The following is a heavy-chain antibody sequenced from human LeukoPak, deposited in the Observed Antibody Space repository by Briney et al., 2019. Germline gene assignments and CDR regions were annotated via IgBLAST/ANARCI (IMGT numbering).Heavy chain of an antibody. CDR3: ATRPGIAVAGLDF. CDR2: INADNGDT. J-gene: IGHJ4*02. CDR1: GYTFTCCA. D-gene: IGHD6-19*01. Sequence: LEASVKVSCKASGYTFTCCAIHWVRQAPGQRLEWMGWINADNGDTKYSQKFQGRVTITRDTSATTAYMELSSLRSEDTAVYYCATRPGIAVAGLDFWGQGTLVTVSS. V-gene: IGHV1-3*01.